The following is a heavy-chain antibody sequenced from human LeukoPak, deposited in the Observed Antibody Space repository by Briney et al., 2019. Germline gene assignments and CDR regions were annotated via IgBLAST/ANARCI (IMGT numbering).Heavy chain of an antibody. Sequence: GGSLRLSCTASGFAVSSNYMSWVRLAPGKGLEWVSVIYSTSNAYFADSVKGRFTMPGHSSKNTLYLQMNSLRPEDTAVYYCARGTTLTTRGFDIWGQGTMVTVSS. CDR2: IYSTSNA. J-gene: IGHJ3*02. D-gene: IGHD4-17*01. CDR3: ARGTTLTTRGFDI. V-gene: IGHV3-53*04. CDR1: GFAVSSNY.